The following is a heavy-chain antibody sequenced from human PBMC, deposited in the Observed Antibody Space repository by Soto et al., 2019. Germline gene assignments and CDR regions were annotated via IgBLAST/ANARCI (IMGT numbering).Heavy chain of an antibody. CDR2: IWYDGSNK. V-gene: IGHV3-33*01. CDR1: GFTFSSYG. J-gene: IGHJ6*03. CDR3: ARGADDKFFDMDV. Sequence: HPGGSLRLSCAASGFTFSSYGMHWVRQAPGKGLEWVAVIWYDGSNKYYADSVKGRFTISRDNSKNTLYLQMNSLRAEDTAVYYCARGADDKFFDMDVWGEGTTVTVSS. D-gene: IGHD3-9*01.